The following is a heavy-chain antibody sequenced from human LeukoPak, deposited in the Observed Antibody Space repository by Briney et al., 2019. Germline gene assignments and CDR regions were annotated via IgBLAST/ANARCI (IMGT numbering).Heavy chain of an antibody. D-gene: IGHD6-6*01. J-gene: IGHJ6*02. CDR3: ARDEQLVLRERYYYYGMDV. CDR1: GFTFSSYE. CDR2: ISSRGSTR. V-gene: IGHV3-48*03. Sequence: PGGSLRLSCAASGFTFSSYEMNWVRQAPGKGLEWVSYISSRGSTRYYADSVKGRFTISRDNAKNSLYLQMNSLRAEDTAVYYCARDEQLVLRERYYYYGMDVWGQGTTVTVSS.